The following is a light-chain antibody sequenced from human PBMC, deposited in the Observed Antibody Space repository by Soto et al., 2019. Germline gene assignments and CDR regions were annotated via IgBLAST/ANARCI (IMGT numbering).Light chain of an antibody. V-gene: IGKV3-15*01. J-gene: IGKJ1*01. Sequence: EIVLTQSPATLSVSPGERATLSCRASQSVTSNLAWYQQKPGQSPRFLMYGASTRATGIPDRFSGSGSWTEFNFTISSLQSEDFAVYYCQQYNNWPRTLGKGTKVEVK. CDR1: QSVTSN. CDR3: QQYNNWPRT. CDR2: GAS.